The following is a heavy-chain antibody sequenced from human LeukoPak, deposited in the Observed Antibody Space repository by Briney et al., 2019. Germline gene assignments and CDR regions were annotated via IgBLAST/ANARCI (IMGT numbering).Heavy chain of an antibody. Sequence: PSETLSLTCTVSGGSISSYYWSWIRQPPGKGPEWIGYIYYSGSTNYNPSLKSRVTISVDTSKNQFSLKLSSVTAADTAVYYCAIRRDGYNYDYWGQGTLVTVSS. CDR1: GGSISSYY. CDR2: IYYSGST. J-gene: IGHJ4*02. CDR3: AIRRDGYNYDY. D-gene: IGHD5-24*01. V-gene: IGHV4-59*08.